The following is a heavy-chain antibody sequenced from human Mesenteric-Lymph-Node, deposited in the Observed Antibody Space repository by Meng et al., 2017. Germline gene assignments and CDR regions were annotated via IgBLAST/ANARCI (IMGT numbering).Heavy chain of an antibody. CDR2: IGSTGENT. V-gene: IGHV3-23*01. D-gene: IGHD6-13*01. Sequence: GESLKISCAASGFTFRSYYMYWVRQAPGKGLEWVSLIGSTGENTNYADSVKGRFTISRDNSKNTMYLQMDSLRADDTAVYYCVRSDMGYTSSWYKYWGQGTLVTGYS. CDR3: VRSDMGYTSSWYKY. J-gene: IGHJ4*02. CDR1: GFTFRSYY.